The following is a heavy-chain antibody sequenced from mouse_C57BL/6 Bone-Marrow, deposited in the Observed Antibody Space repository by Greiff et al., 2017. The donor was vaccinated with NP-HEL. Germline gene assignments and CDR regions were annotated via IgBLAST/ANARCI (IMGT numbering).Heavy chain of an antibody. D-gene: IGHD2-10*02. CDR1: GYTFTSYG. J-gene: IGHJ4*01. Sequence: VQLQESGAELARPGASVKLSCKASGYTFTSYGISWVKQRTGQGLEWIGEIYPRSGNTYYNEKFKGKATLTADKSSSTAYMELRSLTSEDSAVYFCASPSSPVDAMDYWGQGTSVTVSS. V-gene: IGHV1-81*01. CDR2: IYPRSGNT. CDR3: ASPSSPVDAMDY.